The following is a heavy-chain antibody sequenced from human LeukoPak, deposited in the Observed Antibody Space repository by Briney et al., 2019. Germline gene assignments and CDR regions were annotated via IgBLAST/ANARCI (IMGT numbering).Heavy chain of an antibody. Sequence: SETLSLTCAVYGGSFSGYYWSWIRQPPGKGLEWIGEINHSGSTNYNPSHKSRVTISVDTSKNQFSLKLSSVTAADTAVYYCARDSDMIVVGTEYFQHWGQGTLVTVSS. V-gene: IGHV4-34*01. CDR1: GGSFSGYY. J-gene: IGHJ1*01. D-gene: IGHD3-22*01. CDR2: INHSGST. CDR3: ARDSDMIVVGTEYFQH.